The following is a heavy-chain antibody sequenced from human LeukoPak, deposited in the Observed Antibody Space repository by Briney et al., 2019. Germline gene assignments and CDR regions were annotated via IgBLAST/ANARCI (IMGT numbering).Heavy chain of an antibody. CDR1: GFXFSLYY. V-gene: IGHV3-7*02. CDR2: INQDGSKI. D-gene: IGHD3/OR15-3a*01. CDR3: AKSRSPGLYYYALDV. Sequence: GGSLRLSCAASGFXFSLYYMSWVRQAPGKGQEWLANINQDGSKIYYVDSVKGRFTISKDNSKITLYLQMNSLRGDDTAVYYCAKSRSPGLYYYALDVWGQGTTVTVSS. J-gene: IGHJ6*02.